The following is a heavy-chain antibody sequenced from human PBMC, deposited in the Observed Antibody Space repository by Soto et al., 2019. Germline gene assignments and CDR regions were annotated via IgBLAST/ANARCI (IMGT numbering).Heavy chain of an antibody. V-gene: IGHV4-34*01. Sequence: SETLSLTCAVYGGSFSGYYWSWIRQPPGKGLEWIGEINHSGSTNYNPSLKSRVTISVDTSKNQFSLKLSPVTAADTAVYYCARGASSSGWVYWGQGTLVTVSS. D-gene: IGHD6-19*01. J-gene: IGHJ4*02. CDR3: ARGASSSGWVY. CDR1: GGSFSGYY. CDR2: INHSGST.